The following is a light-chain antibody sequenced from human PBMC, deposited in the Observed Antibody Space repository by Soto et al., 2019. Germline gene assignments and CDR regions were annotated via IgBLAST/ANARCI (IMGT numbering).Light chain of an antibody. Sequence: EIVLTQSPGTLSLSPGERASLSCRASQSVSSSYLAWYQQKPGQAPRLLIYGASKRATGIPDRFSGSGSGTDFTLTISRLEPEDFAVYYCQQYGRSPPWTFGQGTKVDIK. J-gene: IGKJ1*01. CDR1: QSVSSSY. CDR3: QQYGRSPPWT. V-gene: IGKV3-20*01. CDR2: GAS.